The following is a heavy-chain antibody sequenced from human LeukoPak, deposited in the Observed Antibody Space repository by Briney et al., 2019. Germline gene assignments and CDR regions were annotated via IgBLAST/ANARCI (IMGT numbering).Heavy chain of an antibody. J-gene: IGHJ6*02. D-gene: IGHD7-27*01. CDR1: GFSFSTYA. CDR2: ISGSAGST. CDR3: ARDGEPRYWGSGYYYGMDV. V-gene: IGHV3-23*01. Sequence: GGSLRLSCAASGFSFSTYAMNWVRQAPGKGLEWVSSISGSAGSTYHADSVKGRFTISRDNSKNTLSLQMNSLRADDTAVYYCARDGEPRYWGSGYYYGMDVWGQGTTVTVSS.